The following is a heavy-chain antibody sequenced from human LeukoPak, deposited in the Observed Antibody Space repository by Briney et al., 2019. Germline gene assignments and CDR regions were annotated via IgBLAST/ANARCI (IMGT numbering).Heavy chain of an antibody. J-gene: IGHJ4*02. V-gene: IGHV3-23*01. D-gene: IGHD3-22*01. CDR3: ARDLVNYDSSDAVPY. CDR1: GFTFSSYA. CDR2: ISDSGGTT. Sequence: GGSLRLSCAASGFTFSSYAMSWVRHAPGEGLEWVSAISDSGGTTYYADSVKGRFTISRDNSKNTLYLQMNSLRGEDTAVYYCARDLVNYDSSDAVPYWGQGTLVTVSS.